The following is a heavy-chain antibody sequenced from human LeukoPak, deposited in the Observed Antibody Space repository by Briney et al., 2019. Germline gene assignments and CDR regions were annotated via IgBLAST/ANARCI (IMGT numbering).Heavy chain of an antibody. CDR3: ATRGEGYYYDSSGYGI. CDR1: GYTFTSYA. D-gene: IGHD3-22*01. J-gene: IGHJ4*02. V-gene: IGHV1-8*02. CDR2: MNPNSGNT. Sequence: GASVKVSCKASGYTFTSYAMNWVRQATGQGLEWMGWMNPNSGNTGYAQKFQGRVTMTRNTSISTAYMELSSLRSEDTAVYYCATRGEGYYYDSSGYGIWGQGTLVTVSS.